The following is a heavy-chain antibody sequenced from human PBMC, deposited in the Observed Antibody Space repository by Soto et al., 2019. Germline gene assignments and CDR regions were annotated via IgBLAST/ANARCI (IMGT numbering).Heavy chain of an antibody. CDR2: INSDGSST. D-gene: IGHD6-19*01. V-gene: IGHV3-74*01. CDR1: GFTFSSYW. J-gene: IGHJ6*02. Sequence: EVQLVESGGGLVQPGGSLRLSCAASGFTFSSYWMHWVRQAPGKGLVWVSRINSDGSSTSYADSVKGRFTISRDNAKNTLYLQMSSLRAEDTAVYYCARDRRIAVGGTIYGMDVWGQGTTVAVCS. CDR3: ARDRRIAVGGTIYGMDV.